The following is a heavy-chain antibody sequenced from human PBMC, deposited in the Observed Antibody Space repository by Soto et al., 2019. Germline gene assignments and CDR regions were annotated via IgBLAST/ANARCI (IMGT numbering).Heavy chain of an antibody. Sequence: PGGSLRLSCAASGFTFSSSGMHWVRKAPGKGLECVAVIWYDGSNKYYADSVKGRFTISRDNAKNSLYLQMNSLRDEDTAVYYCARDQYRTYYYYYGMGVWGQGTTVTVSS. CDR1: GFTFSSSG. CDR3: ARDQYRTYYYYYGMGV. J-gene: IGHJ6*02. D-gene: IGHD1-1*01. CDR2: IWYDGSNK. V-gene: IGHV3-33*01.